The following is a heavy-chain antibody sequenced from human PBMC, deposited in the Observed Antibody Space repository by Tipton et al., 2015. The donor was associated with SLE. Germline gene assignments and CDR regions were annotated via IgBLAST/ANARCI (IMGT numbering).Heavy chain of an antibody. D-gene: IGHD2/OR15-2a*01. CDR3: AGDSTRWSF. Sequence: LRLSCTVSGGSISSHYWSWIRQSPGKGLEWIGYVYGTGNTDYNPSLKSRVTLSVDTSKNQFSLQLTSVTATDPAVYYCAGDSTRWSFWGQGTLVTVSS. CDR1: GGSISSHY. V-gene: IGHV4-59*11. J-gene: IGHJ4*02. CDR2: VYGTGNT.